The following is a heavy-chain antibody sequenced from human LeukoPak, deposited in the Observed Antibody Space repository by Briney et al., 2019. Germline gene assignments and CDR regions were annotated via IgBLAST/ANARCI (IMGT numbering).Heavy chain of an antibody. J-gene: IGHJ3*02. D-gene: IGHD3-22*01. V-gene: IGHV5-51*01. Sequence: GESLKISCKGSGYSFTSYWIGWVRQMPGKGLEWMGIIYPGDSDTRYSPSFQGQVTISADKSISTAYLQWSSLKASDTAMYYCARSASITMIVVVPDDAFDIWGQGIMVTVSS. CDR2: IYPGDSDT. CDR3: ARSASITMIVVVPDDAFDI. CDR1: GYSFTSYW.